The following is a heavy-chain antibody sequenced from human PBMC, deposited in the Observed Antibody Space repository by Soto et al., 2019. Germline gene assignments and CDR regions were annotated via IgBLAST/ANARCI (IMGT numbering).Heavy chain of an antibody. D-gene: IGHD6-13*01. V-gene: IGHV3-73*01. CDR3: TRPAAPGAIRATDLDY. Sequence: EVQLVESGGGLVQPGGSLKLSCAASGFTFSGSAMHWVRQASGKGLEWVGRIRSKANSYATAYAASVKGRITISRDDSKKTADQLMNSRKTEDAAVYYCTRPAAPGAIRATDLDYWGQGTLVTVSS. CDR1: GFTFSGSA. CDR2: IRSKANSYAT. J-gene: IGHJ4*02.